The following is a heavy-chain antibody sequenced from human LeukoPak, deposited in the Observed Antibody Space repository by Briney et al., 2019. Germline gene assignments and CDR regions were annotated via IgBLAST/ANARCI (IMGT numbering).Heavy chain of an antibody. CDR2: IKSKTDGGTT. J-gene: IGHJ3*02. Sequence: RGSLRLSCAASGFTFSNAWMSWVRQAPGKGLEWVGRIKSKTDGGTTDYAAPVKGRFTISRDDSKNTLYLQMNSLKTEDTAVYYCTTGLQWFDAFDIWGQGTMVTVSS. CDR1: GFTFSNAW. V-gene: IGHV3-15*01. D-gene: IGHD3-22*01. CDR3: TTGLQWFDAFDI.